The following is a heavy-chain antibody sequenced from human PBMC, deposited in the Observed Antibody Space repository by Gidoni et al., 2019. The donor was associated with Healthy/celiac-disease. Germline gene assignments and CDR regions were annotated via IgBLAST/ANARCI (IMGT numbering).Heavy chain of an antibody. CDR2: ISSSGSTI. D-gene: IGHD3-22*01. V-gene: IGHV3-48*03. J-gene: IGHJ2*01. CDR1: GFTFSSYE. CDR3: ARVSTYYYDSSGYYWNWYFDL. Sequence: EVQLVESGGGLVQPGGSLRLSCAASGFTFSSYELNWVRQAPGKGLAWVSYISSSGSTIYYADSVKGRFTISRDNAKNSLYLQMNSLRAEDTAVYYCARVSTYYYDSSGYYWNWYFDLWGRGTLVTVSS.